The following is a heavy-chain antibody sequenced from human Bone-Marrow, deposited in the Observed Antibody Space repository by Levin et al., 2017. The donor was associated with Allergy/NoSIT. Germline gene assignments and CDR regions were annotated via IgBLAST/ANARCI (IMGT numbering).Heavy chain of an antibody. CDR3: ARSPFYGARRALDL. J-gene: IGHJ3*01. CDR2: INPVNGAT. D-gene: IGHD4/OR15-4a*01. Sequence: VASVKVSCRTSGFTFSAYYIHWVRQAPGQGLEWMGWINPVNGATNFAEKFEDRVTMTRDTPFNAAYLDLSRLTFADTAVYYCARSPFYGARRALDLWGQGTLLTVSS. CDR1: GFTFSAYY. V-gene: IGHV1-2*02.